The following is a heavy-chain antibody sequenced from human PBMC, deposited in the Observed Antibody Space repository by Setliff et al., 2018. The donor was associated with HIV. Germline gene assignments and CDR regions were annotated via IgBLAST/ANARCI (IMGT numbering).Heavy chain of an antibody. CDR2: INPNSGGT. D-gene: IGHD3-10*01. V-gene: IGHV1-2*04. CDR1: GYTFTGYY. J-gene: IGHJ6*02. Sequence: ASVKVSCKASGYTFTGYYMHWVRQAPGQGLEWMGWINPNSGGTNYAQKFQGWVTMTRNTSISTAYMELSSLRSEDTAVYYCARGLKAELLWFGELRPYYYYGMDVWGQGTTVTVSS. CDR3: ARGLKAELLWFGELRPYYYYGMDV.